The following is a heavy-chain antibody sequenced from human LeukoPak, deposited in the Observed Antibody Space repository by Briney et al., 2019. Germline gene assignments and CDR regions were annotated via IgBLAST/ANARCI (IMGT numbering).Heavy chain of an antibody. CDR1: GGSFSGYY. D-gene: IGHD6-13*01. V-gene: IGHV4-34*01. CDR2: IYHSGST. CDR3: AREAAGIDY. Sequence: PSETLSLTCAVYGGSFSGYYWSWIRQPPGKGLEWIGYIYHSGSTYYNPSLKSRVTISVDRSKNQFSLKLSSVTAADTAVYYCAREAAGIDYWGQGTLVTVSS. J-gene: IGHJ4*02.